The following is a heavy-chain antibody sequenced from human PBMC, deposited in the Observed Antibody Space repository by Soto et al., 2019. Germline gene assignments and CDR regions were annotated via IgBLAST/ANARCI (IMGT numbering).Heavy chain of an antibody. CDR3: ARDPSSSWYWFDP. Sequence: XSVKVSCKASGYTFTSYAMHWVRQAPGQRLEWMGWINAGNGNTKYSQKFQGRVTITRDTSASTAYMELSSLRSEDMAVYYCARDPSSSWYWFDPWGQGTLVTVSS. CDR1: GYTFTSYA. V-gene: IGHV1-3*01. J-gene: IGHJ5*02. D-gene: IGHD6-13*01. CDR2: INAGNGNT.